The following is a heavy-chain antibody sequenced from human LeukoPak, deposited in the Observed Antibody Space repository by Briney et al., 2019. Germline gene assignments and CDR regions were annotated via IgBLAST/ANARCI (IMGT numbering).Heavy chain of an antibody. V-gene: IGHV1-18*01. D-gene: IGHD3-10*01. J-gene: IGHJ4*02. CDR3: ARIDLSYGSGTYYSLCFEY. CDR2: ISAYNGKT. Sequence: ASAKVSRKASGLTFTGYGITWVRQAPGQGLEWMGWISAYNGKTNYAQKFQGRVTMTTETSTRTACIEHGSPRSDDAAVYHGARIDLSYGSGTYYSLCFEYWGQGTLVTVSS. CDR1: GLTFTGYG.